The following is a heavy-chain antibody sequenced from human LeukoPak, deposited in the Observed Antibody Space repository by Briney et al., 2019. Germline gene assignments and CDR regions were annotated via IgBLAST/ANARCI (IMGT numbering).Heavy chain of an antibody. Sequence: GASVKVSCKASGYTFTSYDINWVRQATGQGLKWMGWMNPNSGNTGYAQKFQGRVTMTRNTSISTAYMELSSLRSEDTAVYYCARMYSSSWTQYAFDIWGQGTMVTVSS. CDR3: ARMYSSSWTQYAFDI. D-gene: IGHD6-13*01. CDR2: MNPNSGNT. CDR1: GYTFTSYD. J-gene: IGHJ3*02. V-gene: IGHV1-8*01.